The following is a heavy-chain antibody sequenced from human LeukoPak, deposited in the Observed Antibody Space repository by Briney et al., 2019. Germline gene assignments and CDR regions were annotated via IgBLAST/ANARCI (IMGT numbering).Heavy chain of an antibody. J-gene: IGHJ6*02. Sequence: PGGSLRLSCAASGFTFSSYSINWVRQAPGKGLEGVSYISSSSSTIYYADSAKGRFTISRDNAKNSLYLQMNSLRAEDTAVYYCAREGSRYDRSSGYGMDVWGQGTTVTVSS. CDR2: ISSSSSTI. CDR3: AREGSRYDRSSGYGMDV. V-gene: IGHV3-48*04. D-gene: IGHD3-22*01. CDR1: GFTFSSYS.